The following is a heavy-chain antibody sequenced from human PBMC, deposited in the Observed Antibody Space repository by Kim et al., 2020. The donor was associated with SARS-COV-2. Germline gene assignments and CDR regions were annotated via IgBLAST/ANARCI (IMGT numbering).Heavy chain of an antibody. V-gene: IGHV1-3*01. Sequence: NADTKYSEKFQGRATITRHTSANTAYMELSSLGSEDTAVYYCARNYGCDFWGQGTLVTVSS. J-gene: IGHJ4*02. CDR3: ARNYGCDF. D-gene: IGHD4-17*01. CDR2: NADT.